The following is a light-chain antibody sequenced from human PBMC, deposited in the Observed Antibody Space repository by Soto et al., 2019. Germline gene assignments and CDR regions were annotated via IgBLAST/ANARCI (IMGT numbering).Light chain of an antibody. CDR3: AAWDTSLTGGV. CDR2: ENN. CDR1: SSNIGSDY. V-gene: IGLV1-51*02. J-gene: IGLJ2*01. Sequence: QSVLTQPPSVSAAPGQKVTISCSGSSSNIGSDYVSWYQQLPGAAPRLLIYENNKRPSGIPDRFSGSKSGTSATLGITGLQTGDEDDYYCAAWDTSLTGGVFGGGTKVTVL.